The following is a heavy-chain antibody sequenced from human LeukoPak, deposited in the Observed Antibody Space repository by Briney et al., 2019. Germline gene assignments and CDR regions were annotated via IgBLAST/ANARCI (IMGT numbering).Heavy chain of an antibody. CDR2: ISSSGSTI. J-gene: IGHJ4*02. D-gene: IGHD3-16*01. CDR3: AGGRWRGNFDY. Sequence: GGSLGLSCAASGFTFSSYEMNWVRQAPGKGLEWVSYISSSGSTIYYADSVKGRFTISRDNAKNSLYLQMNSLRAEDTAVYYCAGGRWRGNFDYWGQGTLVTVSS. CDR1: GFTFSSYE. V-gene: IGHV3-48*03.